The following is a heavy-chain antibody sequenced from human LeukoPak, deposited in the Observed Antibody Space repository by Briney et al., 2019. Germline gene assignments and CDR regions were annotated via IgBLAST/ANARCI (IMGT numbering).Heavy chain of an antibody. D-gene: IGHD3-9*01. Sequence: SETLSLTCTVSGGSISSGSYYWSWIRQPAGKGLEWIGRIYTSGSTNYNPSLRSRVTISVDTSKNQFSLKLSSVTAADTAVYYCAREPQNDILTGESRNWFDPWGQGTLVTVSS. CDR2: IYTSGST. CDR3: AREPQNDILTGESRNWFDP. CDR1: GGSISSGSYY. J-gene: IGHJ5*02. V-gene: IGHV4-61*02.